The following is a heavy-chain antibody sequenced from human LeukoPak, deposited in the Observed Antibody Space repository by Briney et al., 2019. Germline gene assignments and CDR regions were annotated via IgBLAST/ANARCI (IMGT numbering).Heavy chain of an antibody. J-gene: IGHJ4*02. V-gene: IGHV1-46*01. CDR1: GYTFTSYY. CDR2: INPSGGST. Sequence: ASVKVSCKASGYTFTSYYMHWVRQAPGQGLEWMGIINPSGGSTSYAQKFQGRVTMTRDTSTSTVYMELGSLRSEDTAVYYCARESGTQRWLQLHPQSYFSLPDYWGQGTLVTVSS. CDR3: ARESGTQRWLQLHPQSYFSLPDY. D-gene: IGHD5-24*01.